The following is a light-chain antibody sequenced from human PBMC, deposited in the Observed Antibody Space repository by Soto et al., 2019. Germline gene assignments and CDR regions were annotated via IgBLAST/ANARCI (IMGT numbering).Light chain of an antibody. CDR2: DAS. Sequence: EIVLTQSPATLSLSPGARATLSCRASQSVSSYLAWYQQKPGQAPRLLIYDASNRATGIPARFSGSGSGTDFTLTISSLEPEDFALYYCQQRSNWPPTFGGWTKVEIK. V-gene: IGKV3-11*01. CDR1: QSVSSY. CDR3: QQRSNWPPT. J-gene: IGKJ4*01.